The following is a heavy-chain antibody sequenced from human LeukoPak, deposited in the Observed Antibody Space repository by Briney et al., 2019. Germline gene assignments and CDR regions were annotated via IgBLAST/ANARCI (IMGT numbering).Heavy chain of an antibody. J-gene: IGHJ6*02. V-gene: IGHV4-28*01. Sequence: MASDTLSPTCAVSGYSISSSNWWGWIRQPPGKGLEWIGYIYYSGSTYYNPSLKSRVTMSVDTSKNQFSLKLSSVTAVDTAVYYCARSGYSYTLYGMDVWGQGTTVTVSS. CDR2: IYYSGST. CDR3: ARSGYSYTLYGMDV. CDR1: GYSISSSNW. D-gene: IGHD5-18*01.